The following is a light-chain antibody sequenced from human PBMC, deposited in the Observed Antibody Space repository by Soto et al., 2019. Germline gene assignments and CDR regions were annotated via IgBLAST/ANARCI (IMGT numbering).Light chain of an antibody. CDR2: EVS. Sequence: QSVLTQPASVSGSPGQSITISCTGTSSDVGGYNYVSWYQQYPGKAPKLMIYEVSNRPSGVSNRFSGSRSGHTASLTISGLQAEDEADYYCTSYIRSSTLDYVFGTGTKVTVL. J-gene: IGLJ1*01. CDR1: SSDVGGYNY. CDR3: TSYIRSSTLDYV. V-gene: IGLV2-14*01.